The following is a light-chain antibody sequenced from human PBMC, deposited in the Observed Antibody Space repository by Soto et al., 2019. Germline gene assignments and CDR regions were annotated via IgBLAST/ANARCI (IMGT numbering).Light chain of an antibody. Sequence: DIQMTQSPSTLSASVGDRVTITCRASQSISSWLAWYQQKPGKAPKLLIYKASSLESGVPSRFSGSGSGTDFTLTISSLQPDDFATYSCQQYNSYRRTFGQGTKVEIK. J-gene: IGKJ1*01. CDR2: KAS. CDR3: QQYNSYRRT. V-gene: IGKV1-5*03. CDR1: QSISSW.